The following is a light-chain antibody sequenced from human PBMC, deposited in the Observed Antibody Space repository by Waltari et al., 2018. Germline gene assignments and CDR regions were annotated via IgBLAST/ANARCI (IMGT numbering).Light chain of an antibody. V-gene: IGLV2-8*01. CDR3: SSYAGSNNLV. CDR2: EVN. J-gene: IGLJ2*01. CDR1: SSDVVYYHY. Sequence: QSALTQPPSASGSPRQSVTISCTGTSSDVVYYHYVPWYQQHPDKVPKLMIYEVNQRPSGVPDRFSGSKSGNTASLTVSGLQPEDEADYFCSSYAGSNNLVFGGGTKLPVL.